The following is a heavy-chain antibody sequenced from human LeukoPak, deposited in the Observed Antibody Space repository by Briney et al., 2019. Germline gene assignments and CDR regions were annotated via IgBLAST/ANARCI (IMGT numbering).Heavy chain of an antibody. V-gene: IGHV4-59*01. Sequence: SETLSLTCTVSGGSISSYYWSWVRQPPGKGLEWIGYIYYSGSTNYNPSLKSRVTISVDTSKNQFSLKLSSVTAADTAVYYCARGLSGYRPVDYWGQGTLVTVSS. J-gene: IGHJ4*02. CDR1: GGSISSYY. CDR2: IYYSGST. CDR3: ARGLSGYRPVDY. D-gene: IGHD3-9*01.